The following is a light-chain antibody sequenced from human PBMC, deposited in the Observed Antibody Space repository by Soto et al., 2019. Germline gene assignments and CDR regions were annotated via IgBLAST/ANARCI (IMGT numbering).Light chain of an antibody. V-gene: IGKV3-20*01. CDR2: GAS. CDR3: QQYPGYT. J-gene: IGKJ2*01. CDR1: QSVSSSY. Sequence: EIVLTQSPGTLSLSPGERATLSCRASQSVSSSYLAWYQQKPGQAPRLLIYGASGRATGIPDRFSGSGSGTDFTLTISRLEPDDFAVYYCQQYPGYTFGQGTTLEIK.